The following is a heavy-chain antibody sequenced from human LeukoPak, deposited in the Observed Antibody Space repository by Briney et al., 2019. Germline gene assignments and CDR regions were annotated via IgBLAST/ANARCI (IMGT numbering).Heavy chain of an antibody. J-gene: IGHJ3*02. CDR3: ARVHHGYSSSWYRSGSFDI. D-gene: IGHD6-13*01. Sequence: SETLPLTCAVYGGSFSGYYWSWIRQPPGKGLEWIGEINHSGSTNYNPSLKSRVTISVDTSKNQFSLKLSSVTAADTAVYYCARVHHGYSSSWYRSGSFDIWGQGTMVTVSS. CDR1: GGSFSGYY. V-gene: IGHV4-34*01. CDR2: INHSGST.